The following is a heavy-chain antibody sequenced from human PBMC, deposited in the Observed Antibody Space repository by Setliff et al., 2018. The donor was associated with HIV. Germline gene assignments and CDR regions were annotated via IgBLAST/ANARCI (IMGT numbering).Heavy chain of an antibody. CDR1: GGSINRSPYY. V-gene: IGHV3-7*01. CDR2: IKQDGSEK. D-gene: IGHD3-22*01. Sequence: ETLSLTCTVSGGSINRSPYYWGWVRQAPGKGLEWVANIKQDGSEKYYVDSVKGRFTISRDNAENSLYLQMNSLRAEDTAVYYCAREVVVITLDYFDYWGQGTLVTVSS. CDR3: AREVVVITLDYFDY. J-gene: IGHJ4*02.